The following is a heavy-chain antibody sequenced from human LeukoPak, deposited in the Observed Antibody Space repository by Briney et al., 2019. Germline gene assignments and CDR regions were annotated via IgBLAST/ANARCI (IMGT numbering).Heavy chain of an antibody. V-gene: IGHV4-39*01. CDR3: ARQEGIVGDLYL. J-gene: IGHJ3*01. CDR2: IYSSGST. D-gene: IGHD1-26*01. CDR1: GGSISSTSYY. Sequence: PSETLSLTCTVSGGSISSTSYYWGWIRQPPGKGLEWIGSIYSSGSTYYNPSLKSRVNISVDTSKNQLSLKLSSVTAADTAVYYCARQEGIVGDLYLGGQGTMVTVSS.